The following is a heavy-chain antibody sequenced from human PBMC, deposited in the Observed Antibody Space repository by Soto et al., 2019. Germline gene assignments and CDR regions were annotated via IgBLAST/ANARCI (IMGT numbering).Heavy chain of an antibody. CDR2: ISSSSSYI. V-gene: IGHV3-21*01. CDR1: GFTFSSYS. D-gene: IGHD6-13*01. CDR3: ASDRAAEISYYYGMDV. Sequence: EVQLVESGGGLVKPGGSLRLSCAASGFTFSSYSMNWVRQAPGKGLEWVSSISSSSSYIYYADSVKGRFTISRDNAKNSLYLHMNSLRAEDTAVYYCASDRAAEISYYYGMDVWGQGPTVTVSS. J-gene: IGHJ6*02.